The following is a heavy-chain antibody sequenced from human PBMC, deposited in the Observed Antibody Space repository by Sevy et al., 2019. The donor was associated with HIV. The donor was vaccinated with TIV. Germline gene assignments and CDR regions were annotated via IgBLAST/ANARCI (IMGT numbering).Heavy chain of an antibody. Sequence: GGSLRLSCAASGFTFSNEMNWVRQAPGKGLEWVSYISSVGSTIYYADSVKGRLTISRDNAKNSLYLQMNSLRAEDTAVYYCARTGSGWPAEYFQHWGQGTLVTVSS. CDR3: ARTGSGWPAEYFQH. CDR1: GFTFSNE. J-gene: IGHJ1*01. CDR2: ISSVGSTI. V-gene: IGHV3-48*03. D-gene: IGHD6-19*01.